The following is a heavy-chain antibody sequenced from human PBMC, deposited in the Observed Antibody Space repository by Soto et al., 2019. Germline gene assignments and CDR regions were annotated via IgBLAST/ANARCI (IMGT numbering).Heavy chain of an antibody. CDR3: ARRGGQAMVNFDY. CDR2: IYYSGST. V-gene: IGHV4-39*01. Sequence: SETLSLTCTVSGGSISSSSYYWGWIRQPPGKGLEWIGSIYYSGSTYYNPSLKSRVTISVDTSKNQFSLKLISVTAADTAVYYCARRGGQAMVNFDYWGQGTLVTVSS. J-gene: IGHJ4*02. CDR1: GGSISSSSYY. D-gene: IGHD5-18*01.